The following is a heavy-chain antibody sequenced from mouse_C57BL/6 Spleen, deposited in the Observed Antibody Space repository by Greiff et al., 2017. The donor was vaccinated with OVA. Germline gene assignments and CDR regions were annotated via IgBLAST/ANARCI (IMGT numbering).Heavy chain of an antibody. D-gene: IGHD2-5*01. V-gene: IGHV5-17*01. CDR1: GFTFSDYG. CDR2: ISSGSSTI. CDR3: ARVLYYSNPAWFAY. Sequence: VQLKESGGGLVKPGGSLKLSCAASGFTFSDYGMHWVRQAPEKGLEWVAYISSGSSTIYYADTVKGRFTISRDNAKNTLFLQMTSLRSEDTAMYYCARVLYYSNPAWFAYWGQGTLVTVSA. J-gene: IGHJ3*01.